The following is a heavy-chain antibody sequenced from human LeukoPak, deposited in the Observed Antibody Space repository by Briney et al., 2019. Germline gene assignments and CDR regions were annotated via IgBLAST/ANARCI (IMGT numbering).Heavy chain of an antibody. CDR1: GFTVSTNY. CDR3: PRDLTRYGGHGGH. D-gene: IGHD4-23*01. V-gene: IGHV3-53*04. CDR2: IYGVGST. Sequence: GGSLRLSCVASGFTVSTNYMTWVRQAPGKGLEWDSHIYGVGSTSYPDSVTGRFTISRHNSKNTLYLHINNLRTEDTPVYSCPRDLTRYGGHGGHWGQGTLVTV. J-gene: IGHJ4*02.